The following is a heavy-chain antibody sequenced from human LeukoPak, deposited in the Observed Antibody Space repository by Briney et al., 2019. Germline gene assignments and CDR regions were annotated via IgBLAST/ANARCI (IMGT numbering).Heavy chain of an antibody. D-gene: IGHD6-13*01. J-gene: IGHJ6*03. CDR2: ISGSGGST. Sequence: GGSLRLSCAASGFTFSSYGMSWVRQAPGKGLEWVSAISGSGGSTYYADSVKGRFTISRDNSKNSLYLQMNSLRAEDTAVYYCARNRSSWPDYYYMDVWGKGTTVTVSS. CDR3: ARNRSSWPDYYYMDV. V-gene: IGHV3-23*01. CDR1: GFTFSSYG.